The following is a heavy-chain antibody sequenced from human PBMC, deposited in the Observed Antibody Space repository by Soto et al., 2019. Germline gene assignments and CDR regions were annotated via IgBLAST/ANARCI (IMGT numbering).Heavy chain of an antibody. J-gene: IGHJ6*02. CDR3: ARGNPFNYAGFDV. CDR2: MNAKSGDT. V-gene: IGHV1-8*01. Sequence: ELEQSGAEVKRPGASVKVSCKASGYTFSDFDINWLRQASGQGPEWMGGMNAKSGDTFFAQRFQGKFNMTWDTSLSTAYMEVGSLTSDDTAMYYCARGNPFNYAGFDVWGQGTTVAVSS. D-gene: IGHD3-16*01. CDR1: GYTFSDFD.